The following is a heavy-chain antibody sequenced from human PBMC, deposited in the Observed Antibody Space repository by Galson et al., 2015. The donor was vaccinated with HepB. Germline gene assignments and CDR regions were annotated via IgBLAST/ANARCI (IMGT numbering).Heavy chain of an antibody. CDR2: ISYDGSNK. CDR1: GFTFSSYA. Sequence: SLRLSCAASGFTFSSYAMHWVRQAPGKGLEWVAVISYDGSNKYYADSVKGRFTISRDNSKNTLYLQMNSLRAEDTAVYYCAREWGGITMVRGAPPDYWGQGTLVTVSS. J-gene: IGHJ4*02. D-gene: IGHD3-10*01. V-gene: IGHV3-30*04. CDR3: AREWGGITMVRGAPPDY.